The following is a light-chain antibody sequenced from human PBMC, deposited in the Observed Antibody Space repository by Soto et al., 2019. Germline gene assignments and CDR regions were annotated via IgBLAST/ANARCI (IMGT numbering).Light chain of an antibody. J-gene: IGKJ5*01. V-gene: IGKV3-11*01. CDR1: QSVSNS. Sequence: EIVLTQSPSTLSLSPGERATLSCRASQSVSNSLAWFQQKPGQAPRLLIYDASNRATVIPARFSGSGSGTDFTLTISSLEPEDFAVYYCQQRSDWITFGQGTRLEIK. CDR2: DAS. CDR3: QQRSDWIT.